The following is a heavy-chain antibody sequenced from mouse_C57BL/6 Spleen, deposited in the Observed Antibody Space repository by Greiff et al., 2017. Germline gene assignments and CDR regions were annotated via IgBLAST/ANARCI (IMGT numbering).Heavy chain of an antibody. CDR2: IDPETGGT. Sequence: VQLVESGAELVRPGASVTLSCKASGYTFTDYEMHWVKQTPVHGLEWIGAIDPETGGTAYNQKFKGKAILTADKSSSTAYMELRSLTSEDSAVYYCTRGGAQAPFAYWGQGTLVTVSA. V-gene: IGHV1-15*01. D-gene: IGHD3-2*02. CDR3: TRGGAQAPFAY. CDR1: GYTFTDYE. J-gene: IGHJ3*01.